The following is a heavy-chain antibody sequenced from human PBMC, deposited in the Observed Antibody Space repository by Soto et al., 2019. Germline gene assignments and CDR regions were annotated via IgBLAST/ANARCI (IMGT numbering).Heavy chain of an antibody. CDR1: GGSISSSSYY. Sequence: QLQLQESGPGLVKPSEALSLTCSVSGGSISSSSYYWGWIRQPPGKGLEWIGSIYYSGSTYYNPSLKSRFTISIDKSKNQFSLKLSSLTAADTAVYYCARLEGLATISYYFDFWGQGTLVTFSS. CDR3: ARLEGLATISYYFDF. V-gene: IGHV4-39*01. D-gene: IGHD3-9*01. CDR2: IYYSGST. J-gene: IGHJ4*02.